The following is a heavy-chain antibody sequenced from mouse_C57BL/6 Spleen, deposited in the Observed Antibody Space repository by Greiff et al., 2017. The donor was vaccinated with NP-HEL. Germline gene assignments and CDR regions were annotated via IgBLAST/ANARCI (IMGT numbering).Heavy chain of an antibody. D-gene: IGHD4-1*01. J-gene: IGHJ4*01. V-gene: IGHV3-6*01. CDR3: ATGTGAMDY. Sequence: VQLQQSGPGLVKPSQSLSLTCSVTGYSITSGYYWNWIRQFPGNKLEWMGYISYDGSNNYNPSLKNRISITRDTSKNQFFLKLNSVTTEDTATYYCATGTGAMDYWGQGTSVTVSS. CDR1: GYSITSGYY. CDR2: ISYDGSN.